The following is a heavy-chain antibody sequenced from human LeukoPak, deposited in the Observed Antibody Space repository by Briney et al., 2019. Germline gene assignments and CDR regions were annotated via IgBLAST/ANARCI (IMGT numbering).Heavy chain of an antibody. Sequence: GGSLRLSCVASGFNFNNAWMNWVRQAPGKGLEWVGRIKRKTDGVTTDYPAPVKGRFTISRDDSKTTLYLHMNSLKTEDTAVYYCTSRVVTTNDCWGQGTLVTVSS. V-gene: IGHV3-15*01. CDR2: IKRKTDGVTT. CDR3: TSRVVTTNDC. CDR1: GFNFNNAW. J-gene: IGHJ4*02. D-gene: IGHD2-21*02.